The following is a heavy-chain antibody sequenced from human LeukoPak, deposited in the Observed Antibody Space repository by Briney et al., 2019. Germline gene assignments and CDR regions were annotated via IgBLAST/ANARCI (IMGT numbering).Heavy chain of an antibody. Sequence: GGSLRLSCAASGLTFSSYSMNWVRQAPGKGLEWGSSISSSSSYIYYADSVKGRLNISRDNAKNSLYLQMKSLRAEDTAVYYCARDLVVPAAAGAFDIWGQGTMVTVSS. CDR1: GLTFSSYS. J-gene: IGHJ3*02. D-gene: IGHD2-2*01. CDR3: ARDLVVPAAAGAFDI. V-gene: IGHV3-21*01. CDR2: ISSSSSYI.